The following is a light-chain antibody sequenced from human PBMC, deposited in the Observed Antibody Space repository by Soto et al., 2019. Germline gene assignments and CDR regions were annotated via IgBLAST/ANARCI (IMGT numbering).Light chain of an antibody. CDR2: GAS. CDR3: QPYGSSPWT. J-gene: IGKJ1*01. CDR1: QSVSSSY. Sequence: EIVLTQSPGTLSLSPGERATLSCRASQSVSSSYLAWYQQKPGQAPRLLIYGASSRATGIPDRFSGSGSGTDFHLTISRLEPEDFAVYYCQPYGSSPWTFGQGTKVEIK. V-gene: IGKV3-20*01.